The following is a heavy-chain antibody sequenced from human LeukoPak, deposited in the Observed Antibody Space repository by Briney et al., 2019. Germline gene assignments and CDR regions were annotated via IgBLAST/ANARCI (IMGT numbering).Heavy chain of an antibody. CDR1: GGSISSSSYY. CDR3: ASSPLFDWSFDY. D-gene: IGHD3-9*01. CDR2: IYYSGST. V-gene: IGHV4-39*07. J-gene: IGHJ4*02. Sequence: SETLSLTCTVSGGSISSSSYYWGWIRQPPGKGLEWIGSIYYSGSTYYNPSLKSRVTISVDTSKNQFSLKLSSVTAADTAVYYCASSPLFDWSFDYWGQGTLVTVSS.